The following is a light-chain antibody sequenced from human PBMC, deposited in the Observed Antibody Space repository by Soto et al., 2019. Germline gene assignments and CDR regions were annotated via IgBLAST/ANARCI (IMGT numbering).Light chain of an antibody. Sequence: EIVLTQSPATLSLSPGEGATLSCRASQSVNTFLAWYQQKPGQAPRLLIYDTSNRATGIPPRFSGSGSGTDFTLTISNLEHGEFAVYHCQQRSTWPITCGQGTRLEIK. CDR3: QQRSTWPIT. V-gene: IGKV3-11*01. CDR2: DTS. CDR1: QSVNTF. J-gene: IGKJ5*01.